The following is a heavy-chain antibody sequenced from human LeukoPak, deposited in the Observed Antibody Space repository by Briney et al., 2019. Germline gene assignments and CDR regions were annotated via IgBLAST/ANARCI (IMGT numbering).Heavy chain of an antibody. Sequence: TSETLSLTCTVSGGSISSYYWSWIRQPPGKGLEWIGYIYYSGSTNYNPSLKSRVTISVDTSKNQLSLKLSSVTAADTAVYYCARLPGIEAAGTLDWGQGTLVTVSS. J-gene: IGHJ4*02. CDR3: ARLPGIEAAGTLD. D-gene: IGHD6-13*01. V-gene: IGHV4-59*08. CDR1: GGSISSYY. CDR2: IYYSGST.